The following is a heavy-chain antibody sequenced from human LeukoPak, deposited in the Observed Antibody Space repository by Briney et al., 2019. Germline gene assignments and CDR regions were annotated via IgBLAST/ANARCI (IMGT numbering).Heavy chain of an antibody. Sequence: ASVKVSCKASGYTFSNYGITWVRQAPGQGLEWMGWISGYNGNTNYAQKFQGRVTMTTETSTSTAYMELRSLRSNDTAVYYCARAYSNSTGSHFLPSYYFDYWGQGTLVTVSS. CDR1: GYTFSNYG. J-gene: IGHJ4*02. D-gene: IGHD6-19*01. V-gene: IGHV1-18*01. CDR2: ISGYNGNT. CDR3: ARAYSNSTGSHFLPSYYFDY.